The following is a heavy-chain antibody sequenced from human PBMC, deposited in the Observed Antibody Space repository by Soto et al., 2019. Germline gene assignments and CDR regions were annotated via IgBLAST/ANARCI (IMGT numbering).Heavy chain of an antibody. J-gene: IGHJ3*02. Sequence: EVQLVESGGGPVQPGRSLRISCAASGFTFPDYAIHWVRQAPGKGLEWVSGISGSGGSTYYADSVKGRFTISRDNSKNTLYLQMNSLRAEDTAVYYCAKTVMYSSGPDDAFDIWGQGTMVTVSS. V-gene: IGHV3-23*04. D-gene: IGHD6-19*01. CDR2: ISGSGGST. CDR3: AKTVMYSSGPDDAFDI. CDR1: GFTFPDYA.